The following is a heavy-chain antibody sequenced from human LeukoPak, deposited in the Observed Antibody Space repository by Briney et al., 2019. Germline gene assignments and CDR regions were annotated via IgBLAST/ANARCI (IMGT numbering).Heavy chain of an antibody. CDR2: INPNSGGT. CDR3: ARERYSSGWYGKYYFDY. CDR1: GYTFTGYY. J-gene: IGHJ4*02. V-gene: IGHV1-2*02. Sequence: GASVKVSCKASGYTFTGYYMHWVRRAPGQGLEWMGWINPNSGGTNYAQKFQGRVTMTRDTSISTAYMELSRLRSDDTAVYYCARERYSSGWYGKYYFDYWGQGTLVTVSS. D-gene: IGHD6-19*01.